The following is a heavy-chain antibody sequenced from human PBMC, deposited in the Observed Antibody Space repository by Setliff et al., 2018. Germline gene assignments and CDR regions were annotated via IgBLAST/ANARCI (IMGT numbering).Heavy chain of an antibody. CDR3: ARDKLSYYYMDV. J-gene: IGHJ6*03. Sequence: SGPTLVNPTQTLTLTCTFSGFSLSTSGRCVSWIRQPPGQALEWLARIDWDDDKYYSTSLKTRLTISKDTSKNQVVLTMTNMDPVDTATYYCARDKLSYYYMDVWGKGTTVTVSS. CDR2: IDWDDDK. D-gene: IGHD3-22*01. CDR1: GFSLSTSGRC. V-gene: IGHV2-70*11.